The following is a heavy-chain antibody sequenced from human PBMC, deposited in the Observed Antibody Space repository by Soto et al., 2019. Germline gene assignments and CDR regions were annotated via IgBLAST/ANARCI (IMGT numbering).Heavy chain of an antibody. CDR1: GFTFSSYG. CDR2: ISYDGSNK. D-gene: IGHD4-17*01. CDR3: AKDFRPDYGDYTYYFDY. V-gene: IGHV3-30*18. J-gene: IGHJ4*02. Sequence: GGSLRLSCAASGFTFSSYGMHWVRQAPGKGLEWVAVISYDGSNKYYADSVKGRFTISRDNSKNTLYLKMNSLRAEDTAVYYCAKDFRPDYGDYTYYFDYWGQGTLVTVSS.